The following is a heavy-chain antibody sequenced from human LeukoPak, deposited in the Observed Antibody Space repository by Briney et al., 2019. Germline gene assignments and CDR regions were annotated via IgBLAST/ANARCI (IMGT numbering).Heavy chain of an antibody. D-gene: IGHD3-22*01. V-gene: IGHV6-1*01. J-gene: IGHJ4*02. CDR2: TYYRSKWYN. CDR1: GDSVSGNSAA. CDR3: ARERYYDSTGFFHFDQ. Sequence: SQTLSLTCAISGDSVSGNSAAWDWIRRSPSRGLEWLGRTYYRSKWYNDYAPSVKSRITINQDTSKNQFSLQLNSVTPEDTAVYYCARERYYDSTGFFHFDQWGQGTLVTVSS.